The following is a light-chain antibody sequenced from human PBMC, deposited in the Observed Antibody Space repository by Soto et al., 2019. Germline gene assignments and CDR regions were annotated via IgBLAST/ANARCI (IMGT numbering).Light chain of an antibody. CDR2: DAS. Sequence: DIQMTQSPSTLSASVGDRVTITCRSSQSISSWLAWYQQKPGKAPKLLIYDASSLESGVPSRFSGSGSGTEFTLTISSLQPDDFATYYCQQYNGLPTWTFGQGTKVDIK. CDR1: QSISSW. J-gene: IGKJ1*01. CDR3: QQYNGLPTWT. V-gene: IGKV1-5*01.